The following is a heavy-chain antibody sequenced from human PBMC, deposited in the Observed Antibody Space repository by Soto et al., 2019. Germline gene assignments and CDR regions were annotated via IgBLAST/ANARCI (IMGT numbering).Heavy chain of an antibody. CDR1: GFTFSSYA. V-gene: IGHV3-23*01. CDR3: AGTALEYGDYINWFDP. J-gene: IGHJ5*02. Sequence: EVQLLESGGGLIHPGGSLRLSCAASGFTFSSYAMPWVRQAPGKGLEWVSSISGSGGSTYSADSVEGRFTISRDNSKNTLFRQMNSLRAEDTAVYYCAGTALEYGDYINWFDPWGQGTLVTVSS. CDR2: ISGSGGST. D-gene: IGHD4-17*01.